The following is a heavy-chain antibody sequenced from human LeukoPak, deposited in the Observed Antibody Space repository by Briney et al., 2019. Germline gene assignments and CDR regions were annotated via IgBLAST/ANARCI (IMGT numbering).Heavy chain of an antibody. J-gene: IGHJ6*03. CDR3: AKKPPTQVYYSMYV. CDR2: ISGSGGST. Sequence: GGSLRLSCAASGFTLSNYAMSWVRQAPGKGLEWVSGISGSGGSTYYADSVKGRFTISRDNSKNTLFLQMNSLRAEDTAVYYFAKKPPTQVYYSMYVWGKGTTVTVSS. D-gene: IGHD2-8*01. V-gene: IGHV3-23*01. CDR1: GFTLSNYA.